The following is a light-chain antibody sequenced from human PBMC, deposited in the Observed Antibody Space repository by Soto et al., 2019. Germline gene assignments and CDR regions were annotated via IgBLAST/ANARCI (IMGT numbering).Light chain of an antibody. Sequence: QSLVTQPPSASGSPGQRVTISCSGSSSNIGSNTVNWYQQLPGTAPKLLIYSNNQRPSGVPDRFSGSKSGTSASLAISGLQSEDEADYYCAAWDDSLNGFYVFGTGTKVTVL. CDR1: SSNIGSNT. CDR2: SNN. J-gene: IGLJ1*01. CDR3: AAWDDSLNGFYV. V-gene: IGLV1-44*01.